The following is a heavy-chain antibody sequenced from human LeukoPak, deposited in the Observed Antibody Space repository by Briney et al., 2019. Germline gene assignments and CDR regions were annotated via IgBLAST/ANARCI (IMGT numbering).Heavy chain of an antibody. Sequence: ASVKVSCKASGYTFTSYAMNWVRQAPGQGLEWMGWINAGNGNTKYSQKFQGRVTITRDTSASTAYMELSSLRSEDTAVYYCARDLICSGGSCFSYWGQGTLVTVSS. J-gene: IGHJ4*02. CDR3: ARDLICSGGSCFSY. V-gene: IGHV1-3*01. CDR2: INAGNGNT. CDR1: GYTFTSYA. D-gene: IGHD2-15*01.